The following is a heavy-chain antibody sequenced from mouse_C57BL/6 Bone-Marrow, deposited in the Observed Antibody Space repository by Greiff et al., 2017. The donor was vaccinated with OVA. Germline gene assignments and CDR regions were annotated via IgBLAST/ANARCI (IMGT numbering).Heavy chain of an antibody. CDR1: GYTFTSYW. D-gene: IGHD2-4*01. J-gene: IGHJ2*01. CDR3: ARYYYDYAFDY. V-gene: IGHV1-64*01. CDR2: IHPNSGST. Sequence: QVQLQQPGAELVKPGASVKLSCKASGYTFTSYWMHWVKQRPGQGLEWIGMIHPNSGSTNYNEKFKSKATLTVDKSSSTAYMQLSSLTSDDSAVYYCARYYYDYAFDYWGQGTTLTVSS.